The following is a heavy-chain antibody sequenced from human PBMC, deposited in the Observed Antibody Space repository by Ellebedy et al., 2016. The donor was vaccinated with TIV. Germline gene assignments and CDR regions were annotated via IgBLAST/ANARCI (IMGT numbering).Heavy chain of an antibody. J-gene: IGHJ4*02. V-gene: IGHV5-10-1*01. CDR3: ARLVRGVILDY. Sequence: GESLKISXKAFGYTFTNYWIGWVRQMPGKGLEWMGRIDPSDSYTNYSPSFQGHVTISADKSISTAYLQWSSLKASDTAMYYCARLVRGVILDYWGQGTLVTVSS. CDR1: GYTFTNYW. CDR2: IDPSDSYT. D-gene: IGHD3-10*01.